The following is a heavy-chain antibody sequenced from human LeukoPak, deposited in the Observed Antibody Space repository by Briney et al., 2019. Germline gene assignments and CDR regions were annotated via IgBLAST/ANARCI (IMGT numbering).Heavy chain of an antibody. V-gene: IGHV4-59*08. D-gene: IGHD5-12*01. CDR3: ARSHSSYSGYDSLGWFAP. CDR1: GGSISTYY. CDR2: IYYSGST. J-gene: IGHJ5*02. Sequence: SETLSLTCSVSGGSISTYYWSWTRQPPGKGLEWIGYIYYSGSTDYNPSLKSRVTISVDTSKNHFSLNLTSVTAADTAVYYCARSHSSYSGYDSLGWFAPWGQGTLVTVSS.